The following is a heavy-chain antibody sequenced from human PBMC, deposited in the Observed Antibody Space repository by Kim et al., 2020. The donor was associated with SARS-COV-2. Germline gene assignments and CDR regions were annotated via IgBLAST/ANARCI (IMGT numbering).Heavy chain of an antibody. CDR2: TYHSGST. D-gene: IGHD2-21*01. J-gene: IGHJ4*02. Sequence: SETLSLTCAVSGGSISSGGYSWSWIRQPPGKGLEWIGYTYHSGSTYYNPSLKRRVTISVDRSKNQFSLQLSSVTAADTAVYYCARGYCGGDCYSCDYWGRGA. CDR1: GGSISSGGYS. CDR3: ARGYCGGDCYSCDY. V-gene: IGHV4-30-2*01.